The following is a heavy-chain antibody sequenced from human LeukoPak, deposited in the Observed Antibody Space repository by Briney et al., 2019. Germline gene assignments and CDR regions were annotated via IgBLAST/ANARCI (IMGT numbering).Heavy chain of an antibody. D-gene: IGHD2-2*01. J-gene: IGHJ5*02. Sequence: GALVKVSCKASGGTFSSYAISWVRQAPGQGLEWMGGIIPIFGTANYAQKFQGRVTITADESTSTAYMELSSLRSEDTAVYYCAREDIVVVPAAMGVWFDPWGQGTLVTVSS. CDR1: GGTFSSYA. CDR3: AREDIVVVPAAMGVWFDP. V-gene: IGHV1-69*13. CDR2: IIPIFGTA.